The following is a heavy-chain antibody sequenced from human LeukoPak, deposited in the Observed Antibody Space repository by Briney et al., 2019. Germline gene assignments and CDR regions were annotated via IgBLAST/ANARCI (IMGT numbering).Heavy chain of an antibody. CDR3: TRAFGVVTNYYYYYMDV. V-gene: IGHV4-4*07. J-gene: IGHJ6*03. D-gene: IGHD3-3*01. CDR2: IYTSGST. Sequence: SETLSLTCTVSGGSISSYYWSWIRQPAGKGLEWIGRIYTSGSTNYNPSLKSRVTMSVDTSENQFSLKLSSVTAADTAVYYCTRAFGVVTNYYYYYMDVWGKGTTVTVSS. CDR1: GGSISSYY.